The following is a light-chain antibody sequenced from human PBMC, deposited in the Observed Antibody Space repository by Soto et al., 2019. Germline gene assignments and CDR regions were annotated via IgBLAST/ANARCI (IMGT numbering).Light chain of an antibody. V-gene: IGLV2-14*01. CDR1: SSDVGAYNY. J-gene: IGLJ1*01. CDR2: EVN. Sequence: QSALTQPASVSGSPGQSITISCTGTSSDVGAYNYFSWYQQYPGKAPKLMIYEVNNRPSGSSNRFSGSKSGNTASLTISGLQAEDEAEYYCSSYTTDNTYVFGSGTKVTVL. CDR3: SSYTTDNTYV.